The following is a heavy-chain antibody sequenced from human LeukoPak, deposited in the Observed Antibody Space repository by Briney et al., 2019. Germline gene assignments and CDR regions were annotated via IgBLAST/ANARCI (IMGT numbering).Heavy chain of an antibody. CDR2: IKGDGSQK. Sequence: GGSLRLSCAASGFPFNNYWMSWVRQVPGKGLEWVAHIKGDGSQKYCLDSLRGRFTISRDNARNSLFLQVNNLRAEDTAIYYCARARSIDYWGQGTLVIVSS. J-gene: IGHJ4*02. CDR1: GFPFNNYW. CDR3: ARARSIDY. V-gene: IGHV3-7*03.